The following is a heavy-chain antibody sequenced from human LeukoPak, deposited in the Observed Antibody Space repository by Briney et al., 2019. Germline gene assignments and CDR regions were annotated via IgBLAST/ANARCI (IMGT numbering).Heavy chain of an antibody. J-gene: IGHJ3*02. CDR1: GFSFSSYE. Sequence: GGSLRLSCAASGFSFSSYETNWVRLAPGKGLEWVSHISSSATNIYYADSVKGRFTISRDNAKNSLYLQTNSLRAEDTAVYYCAKEGSYDALDIWGQGTMVTVSS. V-gene: IGHV3-48*03. D-gene: IGHD1-26*01. CDR3: AKEGSYDALDI. CDR2: ISSSATNI.